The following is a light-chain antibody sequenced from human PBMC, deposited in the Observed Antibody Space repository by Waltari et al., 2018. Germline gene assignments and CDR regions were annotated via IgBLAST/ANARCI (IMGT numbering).Light chain of an antibody. CDR1: QSVGSN. Sequence: EIVMTQSPATLSGSPGERATLSCRASQSVGSNLAWYQQKPGQAPRLLIYGASTRATGIPARFSGSGSGTEFTLTISSLQSEDFAVYSCQQYDNWPCTFGQGTKLEIK. V-gene: IGKV3-15*01. CDR2: GAS. J-gene: IGKJ2*02. CDR3: QQYDNWPCT.